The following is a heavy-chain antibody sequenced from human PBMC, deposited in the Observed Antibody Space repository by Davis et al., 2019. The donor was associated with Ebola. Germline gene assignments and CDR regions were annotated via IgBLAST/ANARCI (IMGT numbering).Heavy chain of an antibody. CDR2: IDPADLQI. J-gene: IGHJ4*02. CDR3: ARQDY. V-gene: IGHV5-10-1*01. CDR1: GYTFTKYY. Sequence: KVSCKASGYTFTKYYMHWVRQVPGKGLQWMGMIDPADLQINYSPTFQDHVTISIDKSIGTAYLEWSSLRASDSAIYFCARQDYWGQGTLVTVSA.